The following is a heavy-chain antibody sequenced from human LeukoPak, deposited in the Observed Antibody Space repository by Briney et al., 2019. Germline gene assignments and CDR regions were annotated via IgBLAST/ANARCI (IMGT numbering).Heavy chain of an antibody. CDR1: GFVFSTYW. D-gene: IGHD3/OR15-3a*01. CDR3: ASGRHDFLH. J-gene: IGHJ4*02. CDR2: INLDGTEE. Sequence: GSLRLSCAASGFVFSTYWMTWVRQAPGKGLEWVANINLDGTEEHYVDSSLKGRFTISRDNAKNSLYLQMTSLRVEDTAVYYCASGRHDFLHWGQGTLVTVSS. V-gene: IGHV3-7*01.